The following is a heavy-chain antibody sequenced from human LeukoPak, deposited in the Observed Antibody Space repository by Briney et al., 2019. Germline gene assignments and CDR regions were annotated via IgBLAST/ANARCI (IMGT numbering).Heavy chain of an antibody. Sequence: SVKVSCKASGGTFSSYAISWVRQAPGQGLEWMGGIIPIFGTANYAQKFQGRVTITADESTSTAYMELSSLRSEDTAVYYCATPRGFDYSNYGYFDYWGQGTLVTVSS. CDR1: GGTFSSYA. V-gene: IGHV1-69*13. D-gene: IGHD4-11*01. CDR2: IIPIFGTA. J-gene: IGHJ4*02. CDR3: ATPRGFDYSNYGYFDY.